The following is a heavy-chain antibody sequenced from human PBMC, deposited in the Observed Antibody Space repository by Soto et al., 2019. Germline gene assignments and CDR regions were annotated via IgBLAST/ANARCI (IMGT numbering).Heavy chain of an antibody. J-gene: IGHJ3*02. V-gene: IGHV4-31*03. Sequence: SETLSLTCTVSGGSISSGGYYWSWIRQHPGKGLEWIGYIYYSGSTYYNPSLKSRVTISVDTSKNQFSLKLSSVTAADTAVYYCARETSIWDFWPSGAFDIWGQGTMVTVSS. CDR2: IYYSGST. CDR3: ARETSIWDFWPSGAFDI. D-gene: IGHD3-3*01. CDR1: GGSISSGGYY.